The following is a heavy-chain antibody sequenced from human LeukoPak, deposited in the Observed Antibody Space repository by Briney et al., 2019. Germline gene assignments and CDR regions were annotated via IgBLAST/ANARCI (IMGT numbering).Heavy chain of an antibody. J-gene: IGHJ3*02. D-gene: IGHD3-22*01. CDR2: INWNGGST. Sequence: GGSLRLSCAASGFTFDDYGMSWVRQAPGKGLEWVSGINWNGGSTGYADSVKGRFTISRDNAKNSLYLQMNSLRAEDTALYHCARDSDPYYDSSGYQDALDIWGQGTMVTVSS. CDR1: GFTFDDYG. V-gene: IGHV3-20*01. CDR3: ARDSDPYYDSSGYQDALDI.